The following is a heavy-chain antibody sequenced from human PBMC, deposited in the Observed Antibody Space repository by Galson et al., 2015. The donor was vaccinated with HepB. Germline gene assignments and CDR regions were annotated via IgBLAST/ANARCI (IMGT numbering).Heavy chain of an antibody. J-gene: IGHJ3*02. CDR1: GDSVNSDSYY. Sequence: LSLTCTVSGDSVNSDSYYWSWIRQPPGQGLEWIGYIYYSGTTNYNPSLKSRVTISVDTSKNQFSLRLSSVTAADTAVYYCARDNSGNDWDAFDIWGQGTMVIVSS. D-gene: IGHD5-12*01. CDR2: IYYSGTT. CDR3: ARDNSGNDWDAFDI. V-gene: IGHV4-61*01.